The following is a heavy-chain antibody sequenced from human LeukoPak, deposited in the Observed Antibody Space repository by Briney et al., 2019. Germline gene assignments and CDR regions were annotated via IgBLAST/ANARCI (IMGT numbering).Heavy chain of an antibody. CDR3: ASVYSSSWDRRANWFDP. J-gene: IGHJ5*02. D-gene: IGHD6-13*01. V-gene: IGHV1-69*05. CDR1: GGTFSSYA. Sequence: SVKVSCKASGGTFSSYAISWVRQAPGQGLEWMGRIIPIFGTANYAQKFQGRVTITTDESTSTAYTELSSLRSEDTAVYYCASVYSSSWDRRANWFDPWGQGTLVTVSS. CDR2: IIPIFGTA.